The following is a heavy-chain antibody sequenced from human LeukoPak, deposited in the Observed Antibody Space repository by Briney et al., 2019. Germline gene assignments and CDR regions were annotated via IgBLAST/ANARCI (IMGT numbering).Heavy chain of an antibody. Sequence: GGSLRLSCAASGFTFSSYWMHWVRQVPGKGLLWVSRISSDGTSTTYADSVKGRFTISRDNAKNSLYLQMNSLRAEDTAVYYCARMVVRFWGRGMDVWGQGTTVTVSS. CDR2: ISSDGTST. V-gene: IGHV3-74*03. CDR1: GFTFSSYW. J-gene: IGHJ6*02. CDR3: ARMVVRFWGRGMDV. D-gene: IGHD2-15*01.